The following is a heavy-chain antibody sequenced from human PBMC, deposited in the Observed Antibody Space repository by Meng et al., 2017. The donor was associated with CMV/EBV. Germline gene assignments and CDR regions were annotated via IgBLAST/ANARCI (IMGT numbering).Heavy chain of an antibody. Sequence: SVKVSCKASGGTFSSYAISWVRQAPGQGLEWMGGIIPILGIANYAQKFQGRVTITADKSTSTAYMELSSLRSEDTAVYYCASGGLGLGYCSSTSCSYYYGIDVWGQGTTVTVSS. V-gene: IGHV1-69*10. CDR1: GGTFSSYA. D-gene: IGHD2-2*01. CDR2: IIPILGIA. J-gene: IGHJ6*02. CDR3: ASGGLGLGYCSSTSCSYYYGIDV.